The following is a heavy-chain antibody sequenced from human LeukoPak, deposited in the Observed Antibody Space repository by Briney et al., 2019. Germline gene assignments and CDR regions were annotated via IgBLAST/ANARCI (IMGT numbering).Heavy chain of an antibody. CDR2: INHSGST. J-gene: IGHJ6*02. CDR1: GGSFSGYY. CDR3: ARGRGYCSSTSCYTGPYYYYYYGMDV. V-gene: IGHV4-34*01. Sequence: SETLSLTCAVYGGSFSGYYWSWIRQPPGKGLEWIGEINHSGSTNYNPSLKSRVTISVDRSKNQFSLKLSSVTAADTAVYYCARGRGYCSSTSCYTGPYYYYYYGMDVWGQGTTVTVSS. D-gene: IGHD2-2*02.